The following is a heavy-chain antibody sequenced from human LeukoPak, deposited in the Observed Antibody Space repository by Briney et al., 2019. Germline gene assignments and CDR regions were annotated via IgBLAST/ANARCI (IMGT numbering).Heavy chain of an antibody. CDR3: ARENVTAMASDLFDY. D-gene: IGHD5-18*01. J-gene: IGHJ4*02. Sequence: SETLSLTCTVSGGSISSGDYYRSWIRQPPGKGLEWIGYIYYSGSTYYNPSLKSRVTISVDTSKNQFSLKLSSVTAADTAVYYCARENVTAMASDLFDYWGQGTLVTVSS. CDR1: GGSISSGDYY. V-gene: IGHV4-30-4*08. CDR2: IYYSGST.